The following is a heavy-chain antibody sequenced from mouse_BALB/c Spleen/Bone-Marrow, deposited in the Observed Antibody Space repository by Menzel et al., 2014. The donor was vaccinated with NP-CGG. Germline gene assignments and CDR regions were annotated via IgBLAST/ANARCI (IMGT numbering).Heavy chain of an antibody. V-gene: IGHV14-3*02. D-gene: IGHD1-1*01. CDR1: GFNIKDTY. CDR2: IDPANCNT. CDR3: AAYYYGTYGFAY. J-gene: IGHJ3*01. Sequence: EVMLVESGAELVKPGASVKLSRTASGFNIKDTYMHWVKQRPEQGLEWIGRIDPANCNTKYDPKFQGKATITADTSSNTAYLQLSSLTSEDTAVYYCAAYYYGTYGFAYWGQGTLVTVSA.